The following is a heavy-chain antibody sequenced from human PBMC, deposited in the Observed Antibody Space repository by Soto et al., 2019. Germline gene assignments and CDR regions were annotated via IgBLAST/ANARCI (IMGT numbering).Heavy chain of an antibody. CDR2: IIPIFGTA. CDR1: GGTFSSYA. CDR3: ATSWSSSAYCSGGSCYSY. Sequence: QVQLVQSGAEVKKPGSSVKVSCKASGGTFSSYAISWVRQAPGQGLEWMGGIIPIFGTANYAQKFQGRVTITADESTRTAYMELSSLRSEDTAVYYCATSWSSSAYCSGGSCYSYWGQGTLVTVSS. J-gene: IGHJ4*02. V-gene: IGHV1-69*01. D-gene: IGHD2-15*01.